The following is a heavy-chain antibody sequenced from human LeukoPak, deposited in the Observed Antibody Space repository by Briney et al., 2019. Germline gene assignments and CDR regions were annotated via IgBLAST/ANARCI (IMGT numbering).Heavy chain of an antibody. J-gene: IGHJ4*02. CDR3: ARGLSEDSYGFEY. Sequence: SETLSLTCIVSDGSISYNYWSWIRQSAGKGLELIGRIYYTGSTSYNPSLRSRVTMSVDTSKNQFSLMLSSVTAADTAVYYCARGLSEDSYGFEYWGQGTLVTVSS. CDR1: DGSISYNY. CDR2: IYYTGST. V-gene: IGHV4-4*07. D-gene: IGHD5-18*01.